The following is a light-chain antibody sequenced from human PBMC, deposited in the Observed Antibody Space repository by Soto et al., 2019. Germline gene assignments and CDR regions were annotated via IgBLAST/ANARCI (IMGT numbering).Light chain of an antibody. J-gene: IGKJ1*01. CDR1: QSISSW. V-gene: IGKV1-5*01. CDR2: DAS. CDR3: QHYISYSGT. Sequence: DIQMTQSPSTLSASVGDRVTITCRASQSISSWLAWYQQKPGKAPKLLIYDASSLESGVPSRFSGSGSGTEFTLTLSSLQPDDFAPYYCQHYISYSGTFGQGTKVEIK.